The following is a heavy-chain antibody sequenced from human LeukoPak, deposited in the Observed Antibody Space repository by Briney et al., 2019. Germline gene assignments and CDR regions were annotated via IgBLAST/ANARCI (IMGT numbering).Heavy chain of an antibody. J-gene: IGHJ4*02. Sequence: SETLSHTCSVYGVSISSYYWSWIRQPPGRGLEWIGYIYYTSSTHNNPSLKSRVTISVDTSKNQFSMKLSSVTAADAAVYYCARDRYADVFTGYYGDGYFDYWGQGTLVTVSS. CDR2: IYYTSST. V-gene: IGHV4-59*01. CDR1: GVSISSYY. CDR3: ARDRYADVFTGYYGDGYFDY. D-gene: IGHD3-9*01.